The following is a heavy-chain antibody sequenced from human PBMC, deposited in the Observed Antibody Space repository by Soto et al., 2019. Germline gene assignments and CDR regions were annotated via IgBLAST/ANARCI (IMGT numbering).Heavy chain of an antibody. CDR2: IRYDGSNI. J-gene: IGHJ4*02. CDR1: GSIFSGYG. Sequence: QVQLVESGGGVVQPGRSLRLSCAASGSIFSGYGMHWVRQAPGKGLEWVAVIRYDGSNIYYAESVKGRFTISRANSKNTLYLQMNSLRAEDTAVYYCARDGVGRTVFFGYFDYWGQGALVTVSS. V-gene: IGHV3-33*01. CDR3: ARDGVGRTVFFGYFDY. D-gene: IGHD3-3*01.